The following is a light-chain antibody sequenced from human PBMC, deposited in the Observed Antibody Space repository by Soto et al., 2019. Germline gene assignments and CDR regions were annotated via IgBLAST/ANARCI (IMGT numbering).Light chain of an antibody. J-gene: IGKJ3*01. CDR3: EQYGSSPLT. CDR1: QSVSSNY. V-gene: IGKV3-20*01. CDR2: DAS. Sequence: EIVLTQSPGTLSLSPGERATLSCRASQSVSSNYLAWYQQTPGQAPRLLISDASTRATGIPDRFSGSGSGTDFTLTISRLEPEDFAVYYCEQYGSSPLTFGPGTKVEIK.